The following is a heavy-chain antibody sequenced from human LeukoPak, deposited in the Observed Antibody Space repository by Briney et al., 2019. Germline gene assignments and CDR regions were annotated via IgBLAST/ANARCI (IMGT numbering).Heavy chain of an antibody. CDR2: IYYSGST. CDR3: ARNRDGYNSFDY. D-gene: IGHD5-24*01. Sequence: SETLSLTCTVSGGSISSSSYFWDWVRQPPGKGLEWIGSIYYSGSTYYNPSLMSRVTISVDTSKNQFSLKLSSVTAADTAVYYCARNRDGYNSFDYWGQGTLVTVSS. V-gene: IGHV4-39*07. CDR1: GGSISSSSYF. J-gene: IGHJ4*02.